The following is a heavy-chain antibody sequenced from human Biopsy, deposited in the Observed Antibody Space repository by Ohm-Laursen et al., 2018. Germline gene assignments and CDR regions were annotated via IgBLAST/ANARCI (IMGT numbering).Heavy chain of an antibody. D-gene: IGHD2-15*01. CDR2: IDPDGGRT. Sequence: ASVKVSCKTSGYTFSLYHIHWVRQAPGQGLEWMGWIDPDGGRTSFGQNFQGRVTMTSDTSTGTAYLELTRLRSDDTAVYYCARDPYCSGGNCYSPLDHWGQGTLVIVSS. V-gene: IGHV1-2*02. CDR1: GYTFSLYH. CDR3: ARDPYCSGGNCYSPLDH. J-gene: IGHJ4*02.